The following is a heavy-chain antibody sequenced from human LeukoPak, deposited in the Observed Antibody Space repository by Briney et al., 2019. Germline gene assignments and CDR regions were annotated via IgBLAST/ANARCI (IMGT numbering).Heavy chain of an antibody. J-gene: IGHJ6*02. D-gene: IGHD2-2*01. V-gene: IGHV3-21*01. CDR2: ISSSSSYI. CDR3: ARDRTSGRGCRDV. CDR1: GFTFSSYS. Sequence: GGSLRLSCAASGFTFSSYSMNWVRQAPGKGLEWVSSISSSSSYIYYADSVKGRFTISRDNAKNSLYLQMNSLRAEDTAVYYCARDRTSGRGCRDVWGQGPTVTVSS.